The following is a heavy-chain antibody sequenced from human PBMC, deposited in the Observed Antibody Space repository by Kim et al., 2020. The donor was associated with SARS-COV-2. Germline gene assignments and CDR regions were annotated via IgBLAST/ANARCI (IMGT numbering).Heavy chain of an antibody. CDR1: GFTFSSYG. V-gene: IGHV3-30*18. CDR2: ISYDGSNK. CDR3: AKDPEIQLWPVGDPMDV. D-gene: IGHD5-18*01. J-gene: IGHJ6*02. Sequence: GGSLRLSCAASGFTFSSYGMHWVRQAPGKGLEWVAVISYDGSNKYYADSVKGRFTISRDNSKNTLYLQMNSLRAEDTAVYYCAKDPEIQLWPVGDPMDVWGQGTTVTVSS.